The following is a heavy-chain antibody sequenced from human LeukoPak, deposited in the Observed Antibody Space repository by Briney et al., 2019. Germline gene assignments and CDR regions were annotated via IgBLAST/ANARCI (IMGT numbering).Heavy chain of an antibody. Sequence: PGGSLRLSCAASGFTFSSYAMHWVRQAPGKGLEWVAVISYDGSNKYYADSVKGRFTISRDKSKTTVYLHMNNLRVDDTAVYYCAKDRRAMIIPTGGFDWGQGTLVTVSS. D-gene: IGHD3-22*01. CDR2: ISYDGSNK. CDR3: AKDRRAMIIPTGGFD. V-gene: IGHV3-30-3*01. CDR1: GFTFSSYA. J-gene: IGHJ4*02.